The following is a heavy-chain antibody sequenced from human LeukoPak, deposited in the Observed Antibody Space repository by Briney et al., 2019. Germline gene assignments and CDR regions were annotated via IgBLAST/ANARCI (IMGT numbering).Heavy chain of an antibody. CDR1: GFTFSSYE. V-gene: IGHV3-48*03. J-gene: IGHJ4*02. Sequence: GGSLRLSCAASGFTFSSYEMNWVRQAPGKGLEWVSYISSSGSTIYYADSVKGRFTISRDNAKNSLYLQMNSLRAKDTAVYYCARDGLFELWLFDYWGQGTLVTVSS. D-gene: IGHD5-18*01. CDR3: ARDGLFELWLFDY. CDR2: ISSSGSTI.